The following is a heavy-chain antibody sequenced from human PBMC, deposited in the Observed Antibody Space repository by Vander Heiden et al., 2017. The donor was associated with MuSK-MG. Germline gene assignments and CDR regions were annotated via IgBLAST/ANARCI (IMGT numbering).Heavy chain of an antibody. Sequence: EVQLVESGGGLVQPGGSLRLSCEVSGFTFSSYVMHWVRQAPGKGLVWVSRIHSDGSGREDADSVKGRFTISRDNAKNTLSLQMKSLTAEDTAIYYGGRDGQSYHFDYWGQGILVTVSS. CDR2: IHSDGSGR. J-gene: IGHJ4*02. CDR3: GRDGQSYHFDY. V-gene: IGHV3-74*03. CDR1: GFTFSSYV. D-gene: IGHD3-16*02.